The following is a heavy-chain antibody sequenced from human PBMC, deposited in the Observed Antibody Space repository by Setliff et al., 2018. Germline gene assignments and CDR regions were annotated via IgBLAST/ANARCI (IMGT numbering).Heavy chain of an antibody. D-gene: IGHD6-6*01. CDR3: AKRGHYSSSDGLSFDF. CDR1: GFTFSAYG. CDR2: VYNGNDET. Sequence: GESLKISCVASGFTFSAYGMSWVRQAPGKGLEWVSSVYNGNDETKYADSVKGRFTISRDRSKNTVYLQINRLRAEDTAVYYCAKRGHYSSSDGLSFDFWGQGTQVTVSS. V-gene: IGHV3-23*01. J-gene: IGHJ4*02.